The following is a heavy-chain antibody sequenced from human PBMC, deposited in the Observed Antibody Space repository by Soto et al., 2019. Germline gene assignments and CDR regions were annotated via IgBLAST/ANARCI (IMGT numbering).Heavy chain of an antibody. CDR2: TDYSGNT. Sequence: QVQLQESGPGLVRPSETLSLTCTVSSDSISSYYWIWIRQSPGKGLEWIGYTDYSGNTNYNPSLKSRVTISGDTSKNQLSLRPSSVTAADTAVYYCARAVGDPLYYLDYWGQGTLVTVSS. CDR3: ARAVGDPLYYLDY. D-gene: IGHD6-19*01. CDR1: SDSISSYY. V-gene: IGHV4-59*08. J-gene: IGHJ4*02.